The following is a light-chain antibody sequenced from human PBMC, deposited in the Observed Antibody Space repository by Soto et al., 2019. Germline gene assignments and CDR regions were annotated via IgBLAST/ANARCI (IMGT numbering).Light chain of an antibody. CDR2: GNN. CDR3: QSYDSSLSGVV. CDR1: SSNIGAGYD. V-gene: IGLV1-40*01. Sequence: QSVLTQPPSVSGAPGQRVTISCTGSSSNIGAGYDVHWYQQLPGTAPKLLIYGNNNRPSGVPDRFSGSKSVTSASLAITGLQAEDEADYYCQSYDSSLSGVVFGGGTKLTV. J-gene: IGLJ2*01.